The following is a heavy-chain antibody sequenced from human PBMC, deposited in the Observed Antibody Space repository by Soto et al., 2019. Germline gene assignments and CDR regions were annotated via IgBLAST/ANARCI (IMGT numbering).Heavy chain of an antibody. CDR3: ASHPRDSSGYWYYFDY. D-gene: IGHD3-22*01. J-gene: IGHJ4*02. CDR1: GFTFSSYS. Sequence: EGQLVESGGGLVKPGGSLRLSCAASGFTFSSYSMNWVRQAPGKGLEWVSSISSSSYIYYADSVKGRFTISRDNAKNSLYLQMNSLRAEDTAVYYCASHPRDSSGYWYYFDYWGQGTLVTVSS. V-gene: IGHV3-21*01. CDR2: ISSSSYI.